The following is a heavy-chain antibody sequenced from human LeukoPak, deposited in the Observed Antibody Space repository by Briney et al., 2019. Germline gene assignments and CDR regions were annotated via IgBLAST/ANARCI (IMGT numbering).Heavy chain of an antibody. J-gene: IGHJ4*02. CDR1: GGSKSSYY. Sequence: PSETLSLTCTVSGGSKSSYYWSWIRQPAGKGLEWIGRIYSSGSTNYNPSLKSRVTMSVDTSKNQFSLKLSSVTAADTAVYYCAACIRRITVAGPSLDYWGQGTLVTVSS. CDR3: AACIRRITVAGPSLDY. D-gene: IGHD6-19*01. V-gene: IGHV4-4*07. CDR2: IYSSGST.